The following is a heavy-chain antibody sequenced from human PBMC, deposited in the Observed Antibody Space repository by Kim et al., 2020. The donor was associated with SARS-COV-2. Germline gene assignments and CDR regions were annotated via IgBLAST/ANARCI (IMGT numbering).Heavy chain of an antibody. CDR3: AREGSSSLSVDYFYGMDV. D-gene: IGHD2-2*01. Sequence: SVKVSCKASGGTFNTYAISWVRQAPGQGLEWMGGIIPIFGTASYAQKFQGRVTITAHESTTTAYMELSSLRSEDTAVYYCAREGSSSLSVDYFYGMDVWSQGTTVTVSS. V-gene: IGHV1-69*13. CDR1: GGTFNTYA. CDR2: IIPIFGTA. J-gene: IGHJ6*02.